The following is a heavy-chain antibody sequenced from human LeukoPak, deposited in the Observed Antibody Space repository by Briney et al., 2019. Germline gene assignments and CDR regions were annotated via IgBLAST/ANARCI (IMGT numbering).Heavy chain of an antibody. CDR3: ARDSSSWYPEYYFDY. J-gene: IGHJ4*02. Sequence: GGSLRLSCAASGFTFSSYSMNWVRQAPGKGLEWVSYISSSSSTIYYADSVKGRFTISRDNAKNSLYLQMNSLRAEDTAVYYCARDSSSWYPEYYFDYWGQGTLVTVSS. V-gene: IGHV3-48*01. D-gene: IGHD6-13*01. CDR1: GFTFSSYS. CDR2: ISSSSSTI.